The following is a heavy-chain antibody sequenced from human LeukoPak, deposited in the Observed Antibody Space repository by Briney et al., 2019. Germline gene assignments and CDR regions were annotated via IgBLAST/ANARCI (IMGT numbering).Heavy chain of an antibody. Sequence: PSETLSLTCTVSGGAISSGDYYWSWIRQPPGKGLEWFGDIYYSGSTYYNPSLKSRLTISVDTSKNQFSLKLSSVTAADRAVYYCASYGDLQYFQHWGQGTLVTVSS. CDR2: IYYSGST. CDR3: ASYGDLQYFQH. J-gene: IGHJ1*01. CDR1: GGAISSGDYY. V-gene: IGHV4-30-4*08. D-gene: IGHD4-17*01.